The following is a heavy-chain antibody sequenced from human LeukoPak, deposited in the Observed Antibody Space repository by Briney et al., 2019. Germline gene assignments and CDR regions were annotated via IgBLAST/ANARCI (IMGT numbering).Heavy chain of an antibody. J-gene: IGHJ6*03. V-gene: IGHV1-24*01. D-gene: IGHD1-26*01. CDR1: GYTLTELS. Sequence: ASVKVSCKVSGYTLTELSMHWVRQAPGKGPEWMGGFDPEDGETIYAQKFQGRVTMTEDTSTDTAYMELSSLRSEDTAVYYCATGIVGATDRYYYYYMDVWGKGTTVTISS. CDR2: FDPEDGET. CDR3: ATGIVGATDRYYYYYMDV.